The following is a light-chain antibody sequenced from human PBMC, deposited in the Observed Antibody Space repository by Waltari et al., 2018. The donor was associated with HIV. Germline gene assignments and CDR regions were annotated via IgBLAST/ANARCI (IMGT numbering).Light chain of an antibody. V-gene: IGKV4-1*01. CDR2: WAS. Sequence: DIVMMQSPDSLVVSLGERATINCLASQSVLDSSNNKNCLGWYQQKPGQPPKLIIYWASTRESGVPDRFSGSGSGTDFNLTISSLQAEDVAVYYCQQYYSSLPTFGQGTKVESK. J-gene: IGKJ1*01. CDR3: QQYYSSLPT. CDR1: QSVLDSSNNKNC.